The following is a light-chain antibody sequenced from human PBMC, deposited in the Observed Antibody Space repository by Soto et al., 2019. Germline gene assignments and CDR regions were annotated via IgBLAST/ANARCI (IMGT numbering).Light chain of an antibody. CDR1: QSVSSN. Sequence: IVFTQYPRTLSLYPGERATLSCMTSQSVSSNLAWYHQKPGHSPRLLIYGASTRATGIPARFSGSGSGTEFTLTISSLQSEDFAVYYCQQYNNWPPGTFGQGTKVDI. V-gene: IGKV3-15*01. CDR2: GAS. CDR3: QQYNNWPPGT. J-gene: IGKJ1*01.